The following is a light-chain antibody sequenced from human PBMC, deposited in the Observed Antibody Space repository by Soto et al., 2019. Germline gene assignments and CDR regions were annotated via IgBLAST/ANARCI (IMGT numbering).Light chain of an antibody. CDR1: QSISIY. CDR2: DAS. J-gene: IGKJ4*01. V-gene: IGKV3-11*01. CDR3: QQRSEWPLT. Sequence: EIVLTQSPATLSLSPGERATLSCRASQSISIYLAWYQQKPGQTPRLLIYDASNRATGIPARFSGGGSGTDFTLTISSLEPEDFAVYYCQQRSEWPLTFGGGTKVEI.